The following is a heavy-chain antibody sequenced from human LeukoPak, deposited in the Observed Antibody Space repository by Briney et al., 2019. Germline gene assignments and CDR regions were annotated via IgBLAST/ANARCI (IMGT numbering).Heavy chain of an antibody. CDR1: GFTFDDYA. V-gene: IGHV3-43D*03. J-gene: IGHJ6*02. CDR2: ISWDGGST. CDR3: AKDGGSSSWRDYYYGMDV. D-gene: IGHD6-13*01. Sequence: GGSLRLSCAASGFTFDDYAMHWVRQAPGKGLEWVSLISWDGGSTYYADSVKGRFTISRDNSKNSLYLQMNSLRAEDTALYYCAKDGGSSSWRDYYYGMDVWGQGTTVTVSS.